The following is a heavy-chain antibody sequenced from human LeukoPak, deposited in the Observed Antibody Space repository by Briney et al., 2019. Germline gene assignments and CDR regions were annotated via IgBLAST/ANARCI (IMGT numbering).Heavy chain of an antibody. V-gene: IGHV3-23*01. D-gene: IGHD6-19*01. J-gene: IGHJ1*01. CDR3: AKDGYSSGWPPEYFQH. CDR2: ISGSGGRT. Sequence: TGGSLRLSCAASGVTFSNYAMSWVRQAPGKGLEWVSVISGSGGRTYYADSVKRRFTISRENSKKTMYMQMNRLRAEDTAIYYCAKDGYSSGWPPEYFQHWGQGTLVTVSS. CDR1: GVTFSNYA.